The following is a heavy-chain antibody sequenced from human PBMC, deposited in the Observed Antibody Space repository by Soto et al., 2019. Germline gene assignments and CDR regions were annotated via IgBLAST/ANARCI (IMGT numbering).Heavy chain of an antibody. D-gene: IGHD1-26*01. CDR3: AKDGNSGSYYLFDY. Sequence: EVQLVESGGVVVQPGGSLRLSCAASGFTFDDYTMHWVRQAPGKGLEWVSLISWYGGSTYYADSVKGRFTISRDNSKNSLYLQMNSLRTEDTALYYCAKDGNSGSYYLFDYWGQGTLVTVSS. CDR1: GFTFDDYT. CDR2: ISWYGGST. J-gene: IGHJ4*02. V-gene: IGHV3-43*01.